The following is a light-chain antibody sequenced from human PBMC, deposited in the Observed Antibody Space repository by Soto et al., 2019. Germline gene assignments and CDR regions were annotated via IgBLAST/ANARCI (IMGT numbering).Light chain of an antibody. V-gene: IGLV1-44*01. CDR1: NSNIGTNT. Sequence: QSVLTQPPSASATPGQRVTISCSGSNSNIGTNTVNWYQQLPGTAPRLLIYTNNQRPSGVPRRFSGSKTGTSASLTITGLQAEDEADYYCQSYDRSLSGSFFGTGTKVTVL. CDR2: TNN. CDR3: QSYDRSLSGSF. J-gene: IGLJ1*01.